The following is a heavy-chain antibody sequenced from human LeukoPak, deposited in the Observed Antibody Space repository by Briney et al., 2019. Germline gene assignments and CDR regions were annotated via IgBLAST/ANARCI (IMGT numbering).Heavy chain of an antibody. V-gene: IGHV3-21*01. D-gene: IGHD1-26*01. Sequence: PGGSLRLSCAASGFTFSSYSMNWVRQAPGKGLEWVSSISSSSSYIYYADSVKGRFTISRDNAKNSLYLQMNSLRAEDTAVYYCARDVEVGATLLFDYWGQGTLVTVSS. CDR2: ISSSSSYI. CDR1: GFTFSSYS. CDR3: ARDVEVGATLLFDY. J-gene: IGHJ4*02.